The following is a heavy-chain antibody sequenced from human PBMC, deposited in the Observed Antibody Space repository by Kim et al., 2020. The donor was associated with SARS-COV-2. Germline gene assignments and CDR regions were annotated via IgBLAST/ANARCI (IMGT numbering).Heavy chain of an antibody. J-gene: IGHJ4*02. Sequence: SETLSLTCAVYGGSFSGYYWSWIRQPPGKGLEWIGEINHSGSTNYNPSLKSRVTISVDTSKNQFSLKLSSVTAADTAVYYCARGWNTYYYDSSGYYVYWGQGTLVTVSS. CDR2: INHSGST. CDR1: GGSFSGYY. V-gene: IGHV4-34*01. D-gene: IGHD3-22*01. CDR3: ARGWNTYYYDSSGYYVY.